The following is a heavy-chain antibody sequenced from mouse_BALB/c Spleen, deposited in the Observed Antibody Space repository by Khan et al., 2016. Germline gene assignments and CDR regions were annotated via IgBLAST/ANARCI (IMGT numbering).Heavy chain of an antibody. CDR1: GYAFSNSW. Sequence: QVQLKQSGPELVKPGASVKISCKASGYAFSNSWMNWVKQRPGQGLEWIGRIYPGDGDSNFNGKFRDKATLTADKSSSTAYMLLSSLTSVDSAVYCCASGDYGRYYFDYWGQGTTLTVSS. J-gene: IGHJ2*01. D-gene: IGHD2-13*01. CDR2: IYPGDGDS. CDR3: ASGDYGRYYFDY. V-gene: IGHV1-82*01.